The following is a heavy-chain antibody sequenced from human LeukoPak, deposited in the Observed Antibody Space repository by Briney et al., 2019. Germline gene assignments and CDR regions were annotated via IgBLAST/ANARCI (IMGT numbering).Heavy chain of an antibody. CDR2: ISYDGSNK. CDR3: AKGLQLWAPIDY. Sequence: GGSLRLSCAASGFTVSSYGMHGVRQDPGKGLEWVAVISYDGSNKYYANSVKSRFTISRDNSKNTLYLQMNSLRAVDTAVYYCAKGLQLWAPIDYWGQGTLVTVSS. CDR1: GFTVSSYG. J-gene: IGHJ4*02. V-gene: IGHV3-30*18. D-gene: IGHD5-18*01.